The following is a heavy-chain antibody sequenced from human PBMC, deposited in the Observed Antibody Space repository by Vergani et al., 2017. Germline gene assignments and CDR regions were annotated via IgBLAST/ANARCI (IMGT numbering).Heavy chain of an antibody. CDR1: GSSISSYY. D-gene: IGHD6-13*01. CDR3: ARSGTRDSSWYYYYYGMDV. CDR2: IYYSGST. V-gene: IGHV4-59*01. J-gene: IGHJ6*02. Sequence: QVQLQESGPGLVKPSETLSLTCTVSGSSISSYYWSWIRQPPGKGLEWIGYIYYSGSTNYNPPLKSRVTISVDTSKNQFSLKPSSVTAADTAVYYCARSGTRDSSWYYYYYGMDVWGQGTTVTVSS.